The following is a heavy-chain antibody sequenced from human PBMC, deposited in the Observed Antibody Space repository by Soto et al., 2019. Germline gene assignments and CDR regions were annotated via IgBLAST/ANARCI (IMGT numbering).Heavy chain of an antibody. CDR1: GGTFSSYA. D-gene: IGHD6-19*01. CDR3: ARDRHILLGIEVPSKRPAP. J-gene: IGHJ5*02. Sequence: SVKVACKASGGTFSSYAISWVRQAPGEGLEWMGGIIPIFGTANYAQKFQGRVTITADESTSTAYMELSSLRSEDTAVYYCARDRHILLGIEVPSKRPAPSGQVTLVYVS. V-gene: IGHV1-69*13. CDR2: IIPIFGTA.